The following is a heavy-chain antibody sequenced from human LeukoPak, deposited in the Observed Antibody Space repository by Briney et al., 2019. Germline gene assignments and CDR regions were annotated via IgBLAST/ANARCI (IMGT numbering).Heavy chain of an antibody. CDR3: ASQGYYYGSGSYPDY. CDR2: IYSGGST. J-gene: IGHJ4*02. Sequence: GGSLRLSFAASGFTVSSNYMSWVRQAPGKGLEWVSVIYSGGSTYYADSVKGRFTISRDNAKNSLYLQMNSLRAEDTAVYYCASQGYYYGSGSYPDYWGQGTLVTVSS. D-gene: IGHD3-10*01. V-gene: IGHV3-66*04. CDR1: GFTVSSNY.